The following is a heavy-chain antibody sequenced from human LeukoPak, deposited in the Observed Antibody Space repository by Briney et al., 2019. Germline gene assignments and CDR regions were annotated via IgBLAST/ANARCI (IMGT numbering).Heavy chain of an antibody. V-gene: IGHV4-39*01. J-gene: IGHJ5*02. CDR1: AGSISSSSYS. D-gene: IGHD3-10*01. CDR3: ARQGMYGSGSYWWFDP. Sequence: PSETLSLTCTVSAGSISSSSYSWGWIRQPPGKGLEWIGSIYYSGSTYYNPSLKSRVTISVDTSKNQFSLKLSSVTAADTAVYYCARQGMYGSGSYWWFDPWGQGTLVTVSS. CDR2: IYYSGST.